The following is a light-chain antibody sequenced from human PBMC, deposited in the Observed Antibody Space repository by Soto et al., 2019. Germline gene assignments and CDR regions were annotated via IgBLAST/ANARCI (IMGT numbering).Light chain of an antibody. CDR3: QHCNTSWT. CDR1: QSISTW. CDR2: DVS. J-gene: IGKJ1*01. Sequence: DIQMTQSPSTLSASVGDRVTITCRASQSISTWLAWYQQKPGKAPKLLIYDVSSLESGVPSRFSGSGSGTEFTLTIRSLKPDDFATYYCQHCNTSWTFGQGTKLDIK. V-gene: IGKV1-5*01.